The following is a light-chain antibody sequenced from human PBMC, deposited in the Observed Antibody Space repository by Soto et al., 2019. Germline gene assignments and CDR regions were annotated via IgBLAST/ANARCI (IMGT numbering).Light chain of an antibody. Sequence: EIVMTQSPATLSVSPGERATLSGRSSQSVSILLAWYQQKPGQAPRLLIYGASSRATGIPHRFSGSGSGTDFTLTISRLEPEDFAVYFCQRYGSSPLITVGPGTRLEIK. CDR2: GAS. V-gene: IGKV3-20*01. J-gene: IGKJ5*01. CDR1: QSVSIL. CDR3: QRYGSSPLIT.